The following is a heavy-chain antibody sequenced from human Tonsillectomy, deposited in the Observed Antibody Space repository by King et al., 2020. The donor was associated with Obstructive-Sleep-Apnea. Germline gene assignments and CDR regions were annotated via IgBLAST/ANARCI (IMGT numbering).Heavy chain of an antibody. CDR3: ARDCSGGSCDVALDI. D-gene: IGHD2-15*01. CDR1: GGSLSEYY. Sequence: VQLQESGPGLVKPSETLSLTCTVSGGSLSEYYWSWIRQSPGKGLEWMGYIYYNGNTNYNPPLESRVTMSVDRSKNQISLKVYSVTTADTAVYYCARDCSGGSCDVALDIWGQGTMVTVSS. CDR2: IYYNGNT. V-gene: IGHV4-59*01. J-gene: IGHJ3*02.